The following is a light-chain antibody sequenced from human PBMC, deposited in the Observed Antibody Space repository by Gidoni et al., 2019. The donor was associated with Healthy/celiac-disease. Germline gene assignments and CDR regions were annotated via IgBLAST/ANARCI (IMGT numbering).Light chain of an antibody. J-gene: IGKJ2*01. V-gene: IGKV3-15*01. Sequence: EIVMTQSQATLSVSPGERATLSCRASQSVSSNLAWYQQKPGQAPRLLIYGASTRATGIPARFSGSGSGTEFTLTISRLQSEDFAVYYCQQYNNWPLYTFGQGTKLEIK. CDR2: GAS. CDR1: QSVSSN. CDR3: QQYNNWPLYT.